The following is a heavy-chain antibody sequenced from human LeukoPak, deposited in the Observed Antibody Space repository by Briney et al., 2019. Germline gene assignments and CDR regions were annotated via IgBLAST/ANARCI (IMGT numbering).Heavy chain of an antibody. CDR3: ARGWGGNIDQ. J-gene: IGHJ5*02. V-gene: IGHV6-1*01. D-gene: IGHD3-16*01. CDR2: TYYRSNLYT. Sequence: SQTLSLTCALSGDSVSSNSAAWDWSRQSPARGLEWLGRTYYRSNLYTYYAVSVKGRLPIHSDPSTNQFSQQLNSVTPEDTAVYYCARGWGGNIDQWGQGTLVTVSS. CDR1: GDSVSSNSAA.